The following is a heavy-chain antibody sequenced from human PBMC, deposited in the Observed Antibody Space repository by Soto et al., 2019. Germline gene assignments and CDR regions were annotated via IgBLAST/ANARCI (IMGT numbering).Heavy chain of an antibody. CDR1: GGTFRTNT. V-gene: IGHV1-69*13. CDR2: IIPVFGTP. CDR3: ARAGVVMTDFYHGSDV. Sequence: SVEVSCKASGGTFRTNTISWVRQAPGQGLEWMGQIIPVFGTPDYAQRFQDRVTITADESTSTVYMELRSLRFEDTAVYYCARAGVVMTDFYHGSDVWVHGTTVTVSS. D-gene: IGHD3-3*01. J-gene: IGHJ6*02.